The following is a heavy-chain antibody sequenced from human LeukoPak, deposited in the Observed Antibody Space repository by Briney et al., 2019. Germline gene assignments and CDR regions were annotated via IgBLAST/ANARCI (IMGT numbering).Heavy chain of an antibody. CDR3: ARGLYETGSLYFDY. CDR1: GFTFSDYW. Sequence: GGSLRLSCAASGFTFSDYWMHWVRQAPGKGLVWVSRINSDGSSTSYADSVKGRFTMSRDTTKNTLYLQMNSLRAEDTAVFYCARGLYETGSLYFDYWGQGTLVTVSS. CDR2: INSDGSST. J-gene: IGHJ4*02. D-gene: IGHD3-9*01. V-gene: IGHV3-74*01.